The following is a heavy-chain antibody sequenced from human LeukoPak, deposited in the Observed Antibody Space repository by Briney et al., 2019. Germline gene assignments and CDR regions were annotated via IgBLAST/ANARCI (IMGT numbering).Heavy chain of an antibody. D-gene: IGHD2-15*01. CDR1: GGSISSYY. CDR3: ARARVVVVAATPSRAFDI. CDR2: IYYSGST. J-gene: IGHJ3*02. Sequence: SETLSLTCTVSGGSISSYYWSWIRQPPGKGLEWIGYIYYSGSTNYNPSLKSRVTISVDTSKNQFSLKLSSVTAADTAVYYCARARVVVVAATPSRAFDIWGQGTMVTVSA. V-gene: IGHV4-59*01.